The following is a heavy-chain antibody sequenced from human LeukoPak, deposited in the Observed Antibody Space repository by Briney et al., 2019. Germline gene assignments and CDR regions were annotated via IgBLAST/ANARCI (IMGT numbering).Heavy chain of an antibody. CDR2: ISYDGSNK. Sequence: GGSLRLSCAASGFTFSSYAMHWVRQAPGKGLEWVVVISYDGSNKYYADSVKGRFTISRDNSKNTLYLQMNSLRAEDTAVYYCAMGGYSSSANPYYYYYGMDVWGQGTTVTVSS. CDR1: GFTFSSYA. CDR3: AMGGYSSSANPYYYYYGMDV. V-gene: IGHV3-30-3*01. J-gene: IGHJ6*02. D-gene: IGHD6-13*01.